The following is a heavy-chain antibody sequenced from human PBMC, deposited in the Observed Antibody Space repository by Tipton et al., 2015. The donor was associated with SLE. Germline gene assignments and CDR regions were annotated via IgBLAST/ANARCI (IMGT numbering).Heavy chain of an antibody. J-gene: IGHJ6*03. CDR3: AREGLGTSYYYYMDV. CDR1: GGSVSSGGYY. CDR2: IYNTVNT. V-gene: IGHV4-31*03. D-gene: IGHD1-26*01. Sequence: GLVKPSQTLSLTCTVSGGSVSSGGYYWSWIRQHPGKGLEWIGYIYNTVNTYYNPSLTSRVTISDDTSKNQFSLTLSSVTAADTAVYYCAREGLGTSYYYYMDVWGKGTTVTVSS.